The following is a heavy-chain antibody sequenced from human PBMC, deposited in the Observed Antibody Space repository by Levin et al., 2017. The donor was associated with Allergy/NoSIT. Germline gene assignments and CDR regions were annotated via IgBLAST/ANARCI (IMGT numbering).Heavy chain of an antibody. CDR1: GGTFRSYA. CDR2: IIPIFGTV. CDR3: TRDHEPHWSSTGALGAFDI. J-gene: IGHJ3*02. V-gene: IGHV1-69*13. Sequence: SVKVSCKASGGTFRSYAISWVRQAPGQGLEWMGGIIPIFGTVNYAQRFRGRVTITADESTSTAYMELTSLRSEDTAVYFCTRDHEPHWSSTGALGAFDIWGQGTMIAVSS. D-gene: IGHD1-14*01.